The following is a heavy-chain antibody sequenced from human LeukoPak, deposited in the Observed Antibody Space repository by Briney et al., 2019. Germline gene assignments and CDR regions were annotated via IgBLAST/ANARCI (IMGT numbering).Heavy chain of an antibody. CDR3: AKDPYYYDSSGPSYNWFDP. Sequence: GGSLRLSCAASGFTFSSHAMSWVRQAPGKGLEWVSAISGSGGSTYYADSVKGRFTISRDNSKNTLYLQMNSLRAEDTAVYYCAKDPYYYDSSGPSYNWFDPWGQGTLVTVSS. CDR2: ISGSGGST. J-gene: IGHJ5*02. D-gene: IGHD3-22*01. CDR1: GFTFSSHA. V-gene: IGHV3-23*01.